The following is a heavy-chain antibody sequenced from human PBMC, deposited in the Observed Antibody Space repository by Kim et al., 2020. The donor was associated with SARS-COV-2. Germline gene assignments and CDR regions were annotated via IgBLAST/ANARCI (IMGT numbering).Heavy chain of an antibody. CDR2: ISWNSGTI. Sequence: LSLTCAASGFTFDDYAMHWVRQAPGKGLEWVSGISWNSGTIGYADSVKGRFTISRDNAKNSLYLQMNSLRTEDTALYYCAKSKITMFQGVLYGMDGW. CDR3: AKSKITMFQGVLYGMDG. V-gene: IGHV3-9*01. J-gene: IGHJ6*01. D-gene: IGHD3-10*01. CDR1: GFTFDDYA.